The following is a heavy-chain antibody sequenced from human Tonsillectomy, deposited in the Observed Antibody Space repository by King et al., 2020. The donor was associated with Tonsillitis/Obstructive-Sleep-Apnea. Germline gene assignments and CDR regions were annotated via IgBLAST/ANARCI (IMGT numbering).Heavy chain of an antibody. Sequence: PLQESGPGLVKPSETLSLTCTVSGGSVNSGGYYWRWIRQPPGKGLEWIGYIYYSGSTNYNPSLKSRVTISLDTSKNQFSLKLSSVTAADTAVYYCARGIQGYCSGGSCPGYFQHWGQGTLVTVSS. CDR1: GGSVNSGGYY. CDR3: ARGIQGYCSGGSCPGYFQH. D-gene: IGHD2-15*01. J-gene: IGHJ1*01. CDR2: IYYSGST. V-gene: IGHV4-61*08.